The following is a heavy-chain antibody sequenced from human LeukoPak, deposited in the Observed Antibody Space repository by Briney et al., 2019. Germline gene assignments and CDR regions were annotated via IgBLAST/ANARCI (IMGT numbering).Heavy chain of an antibody. Sequence: GGSLRLSCAVSGLTFSDFYMSWIRQTPGEGLEWVSYIDSRGSFIYYADSVRGRFTISRDNAENSLYLQMNSLRAEDTAVYYCATPLDYYDSSGYHQGGDWGQGTLVTVSS. CDR3: ATPLDYYDSSGYHQGGD. J-gene: IGHJ4*02. D-gene: IGHD3-22*01. CDR2: IDSRGSFI. V-gene: IGHV3-11*01. CDR1: GLTFSDFY.